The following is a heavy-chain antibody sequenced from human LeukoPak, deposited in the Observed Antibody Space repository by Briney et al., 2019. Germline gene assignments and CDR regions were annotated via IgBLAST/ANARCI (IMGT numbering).Heavy chain of an antibody. Sequence: ETLSLTCTVSGGSISSSSYYWGWIRQPPGKGLEWIGSIYYSGSTYYNPSLKSRVTISVDTSKNQFSLKLSSVTAADTAVYYCARDSAGGCSGGSCYGYYYYMDVWGKGTTVTVSS. CDR2: IYYSGST. CDR1: GGSISSSSYY. J-gene: IGHJ6*03. CDR3: ARDSAGGCSGGSCYGYYYYMDV. D-gene: IGHD2-15*01. V-gene: IGHV4-39*07.